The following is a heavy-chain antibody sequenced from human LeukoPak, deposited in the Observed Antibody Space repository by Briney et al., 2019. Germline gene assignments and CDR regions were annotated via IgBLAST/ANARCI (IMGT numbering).Heavy chain of an antibody. J-gene: IGHJ4*02. D-gene: IGHD1-1*01. Sequence: ASETLSLTCDVSGASISRGSWWSLVRQPPGKGLEWIGEFSHSGITNFNPSLKSRVTISLDKSRNQFSLNLISVTAADTAVYFYARNGGHNQEHWGQGTLVTVSS. V-gene: IGHV4-4*02. CDR3: ARNGGHNQEH. CDR2: FSHSGIT. CDR1: GASISRGSW.